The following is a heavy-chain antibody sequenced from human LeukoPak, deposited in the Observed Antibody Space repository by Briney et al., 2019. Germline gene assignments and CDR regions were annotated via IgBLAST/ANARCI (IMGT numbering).Heavy chain of an antibody. J-gene: IGHJ4*02. CDR2: IFNTGNT. Sequence: NPSETLSLTCTVSGGSISSYYWSWIRQPPGKRLEWIGYIFNTGNTNYNPSLASRVTMSVDTSRAQFFLRLSPVTAADTAIYYCASRPADTTWYGVFDYWSQGTLVTVSS. D-gene: IGHD3-10*01. CDR3: ASRPADTTWYGVFDY. V-gene: IGHV4-59*01. CDR1: GGSISSYY.